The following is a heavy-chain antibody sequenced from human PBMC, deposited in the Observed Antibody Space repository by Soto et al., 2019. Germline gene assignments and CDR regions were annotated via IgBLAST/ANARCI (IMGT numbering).Heavy chain of an antibody. CDR3: AKDTGRGGGSVFDY. CDR2: ISGSGADT. Sequence: GGSLRLSCAPSGFIFSNYAMSWVRQARGKGLEWVSAISGSGADTYYTGSVKGRSTISRDNFKNTLYLQMNSLRAEDTAVYYCAKDTGRGGGSVFDYWGQGTLVTVSS. J-gene: IGHJ4*02. CDR1: GFIFSNYA. D-gene: IGHD2-15*01. V-gene: IGHV3-23*01.